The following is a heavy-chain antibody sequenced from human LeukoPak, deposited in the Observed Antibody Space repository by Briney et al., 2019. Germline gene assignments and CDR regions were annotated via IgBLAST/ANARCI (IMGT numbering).Heavy chain of an antibody. D-gene: IGHD3-10*01. CDR3: ARAHYYYGSGGRGWFDP. V-gene: IGHV1-18*01. J-gene: IGHJ5*02. CDR1: GYTFTSYG. Sequence: ASVKVSCKASGYTFTSYGISWVRQAPGQGLEWMGWISAYNGNTNYAQKFQGRVTLTADESTSTAYMELSSLRSDDTAVYYCARAHYYYGSGGRGWFDPWGQGTLVTVSS. CDR2: ISAYNGNT.